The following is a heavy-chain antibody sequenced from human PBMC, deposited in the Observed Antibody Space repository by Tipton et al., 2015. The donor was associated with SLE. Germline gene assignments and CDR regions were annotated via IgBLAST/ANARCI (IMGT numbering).Heavy chain of an antibody. V-gene: IGHV4-59*01. J-gene: IGHJ4*02. Sequence: TLSLTCTVSGGSISSYYWSWIRQPPGKGLVWIGCIYYSGSTNYNPSLKSRVTMSVDTSKNQFSLKLSSVTAADTAVYYCARSRGFLEWLYDYWGQGTLVTVSS. CDR3: ARSRGFLEWLYDY. CDR2: IYYSGST. D-gene: IGHD3-3*01. CDR1: GGSISSYY.